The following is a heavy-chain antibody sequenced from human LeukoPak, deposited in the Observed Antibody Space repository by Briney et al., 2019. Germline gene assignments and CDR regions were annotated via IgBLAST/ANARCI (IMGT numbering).Heavy chain of an antibody. V-gene: IGHV1-2*06. J-gene: IGHJ4*02. CDR1: GYTFTGYY. CDR2: INPNSGGT. Sequence: ASVKVSCKASGYTFTGYYMHWVRQAPGQGLEWMGRINPNSGGTNYARKFQGRVTMTRDTSISTAYMELSRLRSDDTAVYYCASHRNPYDFWSGYPTDYWGQGTLVTVSS. CDR3: ASHRNPYDFWSGYPTDY. D-gene: IGHD3-3*01.